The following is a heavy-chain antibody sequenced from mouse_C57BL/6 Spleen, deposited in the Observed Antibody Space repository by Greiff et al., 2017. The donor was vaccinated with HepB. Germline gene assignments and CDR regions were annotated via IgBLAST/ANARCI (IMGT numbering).Heavy chain of an antibody. Sequence: QVQLKQPGTELVKPGASVKLSCKASGYTFTSYWMHWVKQRPGQGLEWIGNINPSNGGTNYNEKFKSKATLTVDKSSSTAYMQLSSLTSEDSSVYYCARYDYDRDYYAMDYWGQGTSVTVSS. V-gene: IGHV1-53*01. D-gene: IGHD2-4*01. J-gene: IGHJ4*01. CDR1: GYTFTSYW. CDR2: INPSNGGT. CDR3: ARYDYDRDYYAMDY.